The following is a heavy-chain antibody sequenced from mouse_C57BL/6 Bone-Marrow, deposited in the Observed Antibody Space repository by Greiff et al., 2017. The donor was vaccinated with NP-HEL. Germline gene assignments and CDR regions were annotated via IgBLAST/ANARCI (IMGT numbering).Heavy chain of an antibody. D-gene: IGHD2-12*01. CDR2: INYDGSSP. Sequence: EVKLVESEGGLVQPGSSMKLSCTASGFTFSDYYMAWVRQVPEKGLEWVANINYDGSSPYYLDSLKSRFIISRDNAKNILYLQMSSLKSEDTATYYCARDYDWYFDVWGTGTTVTVSS. CDR1: GFTFSDYY. J-gene: IGHJ1*03. CDR3: ARDYDWYFDV. V-gene: IGHV5-16*01.